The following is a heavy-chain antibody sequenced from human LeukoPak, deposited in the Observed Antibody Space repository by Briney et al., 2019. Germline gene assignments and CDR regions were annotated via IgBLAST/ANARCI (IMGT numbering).Heavy chain of an antibody. CDR1: GVSFSDYY. J-gene: IGHJ4*02. CDR3: AGYHNWFLNDH. Sequence: SETLSLTCAVYGVSFSDYYWSWFRQPPGKGLEWIGEIYPSGATFYNPSLKSRVTVSKDTSTSQFSMNMRFVTAADTALYSCAGYHNWFLNDHWGQGTLVTVSS. D-gene: IGHD1-1*01. CDR2: IYPSGAT. V-gene: IGHV4-34*01.